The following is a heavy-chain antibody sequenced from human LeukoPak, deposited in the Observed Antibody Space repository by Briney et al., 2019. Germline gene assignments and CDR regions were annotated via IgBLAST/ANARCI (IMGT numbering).Heavy chain of an antibody. D-gene: IGHD2-15*01. CDR2: ISPDGNRE. Sequence: PGGSLRLSCAASGLTFSSYWMTWVRQGPGKGLEWVATISPDGNRENYVDSVKGRFSISRDNAKNSLFLQMRSLRAEDTAMYYCASTFPYCSSGTCAFGGQGTLVTVSS. J-gene: IGHJ4*02. V-gene: IGHV3-7*01. CDR1: GLTFSSYW. CDR3: ASTFPYCSSGTCAF.